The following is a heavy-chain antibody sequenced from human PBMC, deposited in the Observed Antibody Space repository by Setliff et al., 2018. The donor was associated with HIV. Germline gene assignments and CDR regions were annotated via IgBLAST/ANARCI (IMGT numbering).Heavy chain of an antibody. Sequence: SSETLSLTCSVSGVSITTDGYYWSWIRHYPGKGLEWIGYMYHSGSTYYNASLASRLIMSLDPSKNQFSLKLNSMTAADTAMYYCAGGRYFRDIRDSRFDFWGQGVLVTVSS. V-gene: IGHV4-31*03. CDR1: GVSITTDGYY. CDR2: MYHSGST. J-gene: IGHJ4*02. D-gene: IGHD3-9*01. CDR3: AGGRYFRDIRDSRFDF.